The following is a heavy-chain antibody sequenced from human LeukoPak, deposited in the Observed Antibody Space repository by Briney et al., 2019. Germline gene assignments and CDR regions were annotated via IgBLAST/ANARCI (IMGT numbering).Heavy chain of an antibody. CDR1: GYSFTSYW. J-gene: IGHJ5*02. CDR2: IYPGDSDT. V-gene: IGHV5-51*01. CDR3: ARSVSSTSFWFDP. Sequence: PGESLKISCKGSGYSFTSYWIGWVRQMPGKGLEWMGIIYPGDSDTRYSPSFQGQVTISADKSISTAYLQWSSLKASDTAMYHCARSVSSTSFWFDPWGQGTLLTVSS. D-gene: IGHD2-2*01.